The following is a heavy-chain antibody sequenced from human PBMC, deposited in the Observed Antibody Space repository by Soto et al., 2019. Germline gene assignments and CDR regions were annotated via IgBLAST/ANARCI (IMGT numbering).Heavy chain of an antibody. CDR1: GFTFSNCG. D-gene: IGHD2-15*01. V-gene: IGHV3-48*02. CDR3: AKCSRNSCYSYGVDV. CDR2: ISDSGATK. Sequence: GGSLRLSCAASGFTFSNCGMNWVRQTPGKGLEWVSYISDSGATKHYADSVKGRFTISRDNGKDSLYLQMNSLRDEDTAVYFCAKCSRNSCYSYGVDVWGQGATVTVSS. J-gene: IGHJ6*02.